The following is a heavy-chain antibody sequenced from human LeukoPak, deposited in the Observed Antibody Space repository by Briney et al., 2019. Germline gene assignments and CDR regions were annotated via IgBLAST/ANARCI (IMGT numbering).Heavy chain of an antibody. CDR1: GFTFSTYA. J-gene: IGHJ4*02. V-gene: IGHV3-64*02. D-gene: IGHD3-9*01. CDR3: ARGRWVDIVTHGFDY. Sequence: GGSLRLSCAASGFTFSTYAMHWVRQAPGKGLEYGSAISSNGQSTYYADSVKGRFTISRDNSENTVYLQMGSLRAEDMAVYYCARGRWVDIVTHGFDYWGQGSLVTVSS. CDR2: ISSNGQST.